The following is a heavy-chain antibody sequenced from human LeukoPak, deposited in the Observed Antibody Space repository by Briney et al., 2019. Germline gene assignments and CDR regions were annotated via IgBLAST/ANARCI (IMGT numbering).Heavy chain of an antibody. Sequence: GGSLRLSCAASGFTFSSYGMHWVRQAPGKGLEWVAFIRYDGSNKYYADSVKGRFTISRDNSKNTLYLQMNGLRAEDTAVYYCAKPIMVRGVIPRYWGQGTLVTVSS. CDR2: IRYDGSNK. CDR1: GFTFSSYG. CDR3: AKPIMVRGVIPRY. V-gene: IGHV3-30*02. D-gene: IGHD3-10*01. J-gene: IGHJ4*02.